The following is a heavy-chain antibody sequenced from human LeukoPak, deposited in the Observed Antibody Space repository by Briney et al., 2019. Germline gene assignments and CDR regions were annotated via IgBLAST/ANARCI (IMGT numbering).Heavy chain of an antibody. CDR1: GGSMSSYY. J-gene: IGHJ4*02. CDR3: ARRDSSVWYLDY. CDR2: IYYSGTT. V-gene: IGHV4-59*08. Sequence: PSETLSLTCTVSGGSMSSYYWSWIRQTPGKGLEWIGYIYYSGTTNYNPSLKSRVTISIDTSKNQYSLRVTSVTAADTAVYYCARRDSSVWYLDYWGQGTLVSVSS. D-gene: IGHD6-19*01.